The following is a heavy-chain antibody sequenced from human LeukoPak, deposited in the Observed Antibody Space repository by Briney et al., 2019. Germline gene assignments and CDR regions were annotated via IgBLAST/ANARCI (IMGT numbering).Heavy chain of an antibody. CDR2: IYNDGTDT. D-gene: IGHD1-1*01. CDR1: GFILSRYW. CDR3: TRGGFYHNLDV. Sequence: GGCLRLSCAASGFILSRYWMHWVRHARGRGRVWGSYIYNDGTDTNYADSVGGRFTDSGDNAKNTLYLQMSGLRAEDTAVYYCTRGGFYHNLDVWGKGTTVTISS. V-gene: IGHV3-74*01. J-gene: IGHJ6*04.